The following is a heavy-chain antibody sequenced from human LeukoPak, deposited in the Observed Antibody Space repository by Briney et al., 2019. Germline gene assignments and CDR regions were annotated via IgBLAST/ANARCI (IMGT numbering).Heavy chain of an antibody. V-gene: IGHV3-49*04. CDR3: TRDPHYYDSSGYAFDI. D-gene: IGHD3-22*01. CDR2: IRSKAYGGTT. Sequence: PGGSLRLSCAASGFTFNNYGMSWVRQAPGKGLEWVGFIRSKAYGGTTEYAASVKGRFTISRDDSKSIAYLQMNSLKTEDTAVYYCTRDPHYYDSSGYAFDIWGRGTMVTVSS. J-gene: IGHJ3*02. CDR1: GFTFNNYG.